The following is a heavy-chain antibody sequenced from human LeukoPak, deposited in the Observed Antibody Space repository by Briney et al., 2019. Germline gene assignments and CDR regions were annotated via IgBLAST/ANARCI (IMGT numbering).Heavy chain of an antibody. CDR1: GGSISSGYY. D-gene: IGHD3-3*01. Sequence: SETLSLTCTVSGGSISSGYYWGWIRQPPGKGLEWIGSIYHSGSTYYNPSLKSRVTISVDTSKNQFSLKLSSVTAADTAVYYCARELGGFLELGYFDYWGQGTLVTVSS. J-gene: IGHJ4*02. CDR2: IYHSGST. CDR3: ARELGGFLELGYFDY. V-gene: IGHV4-38-2*02.